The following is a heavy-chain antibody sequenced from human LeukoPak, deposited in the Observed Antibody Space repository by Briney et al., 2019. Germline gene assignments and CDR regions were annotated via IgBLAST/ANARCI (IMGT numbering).Heavy chain of an antibody. D-gene: IGHD3-16*01. CDR1: GYTFTAYY. J-gene: IGHJ4*02. CDR3: ARVRYRLAETYIDY. V-gene: IGHV1-2*02. CDR2: INPNSGDT. Sequence: GASVKVSCKASGYTFTAYYMHWVRQAPGQGLEWMGWINPNSGDTNYAQKFQGRVTMTRDTSISTAYMELSRLRSDDTAVYYCARVRYRLAETYIDYWGQGTLVTVSS.